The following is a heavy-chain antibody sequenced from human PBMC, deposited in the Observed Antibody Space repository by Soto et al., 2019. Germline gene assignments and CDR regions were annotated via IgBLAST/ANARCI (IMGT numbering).Heavy chain of an antibody. CDR3: ARGENYDFWSGYSYYYGMDV. V-gene: IGHV1-2*02. D-gene: IGHD3-3*01. CDR1: GYTFTGYY. CDR2: INPNSGGT. Sequence: AASVKVSCKASGYTFTGYYMHWVRQAPGQGLEWMGWINPNSGGTNYAQKFQGRVTMTRDTSISTAYMELSRLRSDDTAVYYCARGENYDFWSGYSYYYGMDVWGQGTTVTVSS. J-gene: IGHJ6*02.